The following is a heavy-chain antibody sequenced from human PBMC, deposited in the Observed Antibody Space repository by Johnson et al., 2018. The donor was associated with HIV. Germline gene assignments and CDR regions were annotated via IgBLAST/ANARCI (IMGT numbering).Heavy chain of an antibody. CDR3: ARSPRIVVVVAATVGHAFDI. J-gene: IGHJ3*02. CDR2: IWYDGSNK. CDR1: GFTFSNFG. V-gene: IGHV3-30*19. D-gene: IGHD2-15*01. Sequence: QVQLVESGGGVVQPGRSLRLSCAASGFTFSNFGMHWVRQAPGKGLEWVAVIWYDGSNKYYADSVKGRFTISRDNSKNTLYLQMNSLRAEDTAVYYCARSPRIVVVVAATVGHAFDIWGQGTMVTVSS.